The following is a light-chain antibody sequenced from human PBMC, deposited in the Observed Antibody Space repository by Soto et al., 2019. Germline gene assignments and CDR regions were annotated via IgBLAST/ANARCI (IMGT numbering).Light chain of an antibody. CDR3: AAWDGSLNVVL. CDR2: SNN. V-gene: IGLV1-44*01. CDR1: SSNIGTNT. J-gene: IGLJ2*01. Sequence: QSVLTQPPSASGTPGQRVTISCSGSSSNIGTNTVNWYQHLPGSAPKLLIYSNNQSPSGVHDRFSGSKSGTSASLAISGLQTDDEADYYCAAWDGSLNVVLFGGGTKLTVL.